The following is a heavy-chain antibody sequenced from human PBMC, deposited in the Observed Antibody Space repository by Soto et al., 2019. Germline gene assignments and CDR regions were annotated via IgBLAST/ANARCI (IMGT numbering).Heavy chain of an antibody. CDR1: GGSLSSSSYY. CDR3: ARGPKYYYGSGLLSRRNYGMDV. D-gene: IGHD3-10*01. V-gene: IGHV4-39*01. Sequence: SETLSLTCTVSGGSLSSSSYYWGWIRQPPGKGLEWIGSIYYSGNTYYNPSLKSRVTISVDTSKNQFSLKLTSVTAADTAVYYCARGPKYYYGSGLLSRRNYGMDVWGQGTTVTVSS. CDR2: IYYSGNT. J-gene: IGHJ6*02.